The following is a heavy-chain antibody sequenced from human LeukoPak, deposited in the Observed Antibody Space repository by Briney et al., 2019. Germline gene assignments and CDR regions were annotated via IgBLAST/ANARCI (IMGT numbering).Heavy chain of an antibody. Sequence: PGGSLRLSCAASGFTFSSYSMHWVRQAPGKGLEWVSYISSSSSTIYYADSEKGRFTISRDNAKNSLYLQMNSLRAEDTAVYYCARDLLITMVRGVMGPWGQGTLVTVSS. D-gene: IGHD3-10*01. V-gene: IGHV3-48*04. CDR2: ISSSSSTI. CDR3: ARDLLITMVRGVMGP. J-gene: IGHJ5*02. CDR1: GFTFSSYS.